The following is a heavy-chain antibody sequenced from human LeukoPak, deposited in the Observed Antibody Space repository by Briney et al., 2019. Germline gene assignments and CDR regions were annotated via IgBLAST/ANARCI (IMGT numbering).Heavy chain of an antibody. V-gene: IGHV3-30*18. CDR3: AKPPEVGATVAYFDY. J-gene: IGHJ4*02. CDR2: ISFDGSNQ. CDR1: GFSVSSNY. Sequence: GGSLRLSCAASGFSVSSNYMGWVRQAPGKGLEWVALISFDGSNQYYADSVKGRFTISRGNSKNTLYLQMSSLRAEDTAVYYCAKPPEVGATVAYFDYWGQGTLVTVSS. D-gene: IGHD1-26*01.